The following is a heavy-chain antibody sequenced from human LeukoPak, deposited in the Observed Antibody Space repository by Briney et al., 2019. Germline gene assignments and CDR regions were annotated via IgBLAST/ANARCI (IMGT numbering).Heavy chain of an antibody. CDR2: ICYSGST. V-gene: IGHV4-61*01. J-gene: IGHJ4*02. Sequence: SETLSLTCTVPGGSVSSGSYYWSWLRQPPGKGLEWIGYICYSGSTNYNPSLKSRVTISVDTSKNQFSLKLSSVTAADTAVYYCARSHCSSTSCPDYFDYWGQGTLVTVSS. CDR3: ARSHCSSTSCPDYFDY. D-gene: IGHD2-2*01. CDR1: GGSVSSGSYY.